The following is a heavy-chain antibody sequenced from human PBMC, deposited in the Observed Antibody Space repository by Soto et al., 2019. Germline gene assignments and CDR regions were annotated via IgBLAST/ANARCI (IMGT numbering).Heavy chain of an antibody. CDR2: IYPGDSDT. CDR1: GYTFTNYW. Sequence: GASLKISCKGSGYTFTNYWIGWVRQMPEKGLEWMGIIYPGDSDTKYNPSFQGQVTISADKSITTTYLQWSSLKASDTAIYYCAASIFYYGMDVWGQGTTVTVS. V-gene: IGHV5-51*01. J-gene: IGHJ6*02. CDR3: AASIFYYGMDV.